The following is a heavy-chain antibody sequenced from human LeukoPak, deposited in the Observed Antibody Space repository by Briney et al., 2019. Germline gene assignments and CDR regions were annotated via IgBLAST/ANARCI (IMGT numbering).Heavy chain of an antibody. CDR1: GCTFSSYW. Sequence: PGGSLRLSCAASGCTFSSYWMHWVRQAPGKGLVWVSRVKSDGSSTNYADSVKGRFTVSRDNAKNTLILQMNSLRAEDTAVYYCARGGSPPEALGDTFDVWGHGTLVTVSS. J-gene: IGHJ3*01. D-gene: IGHD1-26*01. CDR2: VKSDGSST. V-gene: IGHV3-74*01. CDR3: ARGGSPPEALGDTFDV.